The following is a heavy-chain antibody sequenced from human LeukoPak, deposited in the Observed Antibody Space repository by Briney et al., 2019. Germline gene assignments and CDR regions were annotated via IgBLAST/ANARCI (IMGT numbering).Heavy chain of an antibody. CDR2: ISDDGTFT. CDR3: ARDPYRDAPDYFDY. CDR1: GFTFSSYA. J-gene: IGHJ4*02. Sequence: GGSLRLSCAASGFTFSSYAMHWVRQAPGKGLEWVAVISDDGTFTLYGDSVRGRFTISRDSSKNTLYLQMNSLRPEDTAVYYCARDPYRDAPDYFDYWGQGTLVTVSS. V-gene: IGHV3-30-3*01.